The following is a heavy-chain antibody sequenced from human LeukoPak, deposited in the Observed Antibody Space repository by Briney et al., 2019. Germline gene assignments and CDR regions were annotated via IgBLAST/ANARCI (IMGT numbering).Heavy chain of an antibody. D-gene: IGHD6-6*01. Sequence: GGSLRLSCAASGFTFSSYAMHWVRQAPGKGLEWVAVISYDGSNKYYADSVKGRFTISRDNSKNTLYLQMNSLRAEDTAVYYCARALKVGGYSSSPPDYWGQGTQVTVSS. J-gene: IGHJ4*02. V-gene: IGHV3-30-3*01. CDR2: ISYDGSNK. CDR1: GFTFSSYA. CDR3: ARALKVGGYSSSPPDY.